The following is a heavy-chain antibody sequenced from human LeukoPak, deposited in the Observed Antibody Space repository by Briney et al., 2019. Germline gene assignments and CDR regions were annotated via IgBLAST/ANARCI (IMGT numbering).Heavy chain of an antibody. CDR3: AMESPHYDY. D-gene: IGHD1-1*01. J-gene: IGHJ4*02. CDR2: ISGNSIST. Sequence: GGSLRLSCAASGFTFSGYAMSWVRQAPGKGLEWVSVISGNSISTYYADSVKGRFTISRDNSKNTLYLQMNSLRAEDTAVYYCAMESPHYDYWGQGTLVTVSS. V-gene: IGHV3-23*01. CDR1: GFTFSGYA.